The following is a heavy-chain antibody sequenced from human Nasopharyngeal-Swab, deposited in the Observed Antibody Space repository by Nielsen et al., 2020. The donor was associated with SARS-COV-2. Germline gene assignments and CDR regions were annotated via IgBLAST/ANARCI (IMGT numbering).Heavy chain of an antibody. CDR1: GYSFSSGYY. V-gene: IGHV4-38-2*02. J-gene: IGHJ3*02. Sequence: SETLSLTCTVSGYSFSSGYYWGWIRQPPGKGLEWIGRIYHSGSTYYNPSLKSRVTISVDTSKNQFSLKLSSVTAADTAVYYCARVPITVIIGDAFDIWGQGTMVTVSS. CDR3: ARVPITVIIGDAFDI. CDR2: IYHSGST. D-gene: IGHD3-22*01.